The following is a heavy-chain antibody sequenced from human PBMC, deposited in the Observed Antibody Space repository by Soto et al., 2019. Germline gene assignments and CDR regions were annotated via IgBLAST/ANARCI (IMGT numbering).Heavy chain of an antibody. Sequence: VQLVESGGGVVQPGRSLRLSCAASGFTFSSYAMHWVRQAPGKGLEWVAVISYDGSNKYYADSVKGRFTISRDNSKNTLYLQMNSLRAEDTAVYYCASGGYYDSSGYPTDFDYWGQGTLVTVSS. V-gene: IGHV3-30-3*01. CDR1: GFTFSSYA. D-gene: IGHD3-22*01. CDR3: ASGGYYDSSGYPTDFDY. CDR2: ISYDGSNK. J-gene: IGHJ4*02.